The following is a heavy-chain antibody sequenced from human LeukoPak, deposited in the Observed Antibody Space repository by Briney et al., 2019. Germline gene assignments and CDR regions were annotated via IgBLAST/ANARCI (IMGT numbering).Heavy chain of an antibody. D-gene: IGHD6-19*01. V-gene: IGHV3-48*04. Sequence: AGGSLRLSCAASGFTFSSYSMNWVRQAPGKGLEWVSYISSSSSTIYYADSVKGRFTISRDNAKNSLYLQMNSLRAEDTAVYYCARDLIAYSSFYDYWGQGTLVTVSS. CDR3: ARDLIAYSSFYDY. CDR2: ISSSSSTI. J-gene: IGHJ4*02. CDR1: GFTFSSYS.